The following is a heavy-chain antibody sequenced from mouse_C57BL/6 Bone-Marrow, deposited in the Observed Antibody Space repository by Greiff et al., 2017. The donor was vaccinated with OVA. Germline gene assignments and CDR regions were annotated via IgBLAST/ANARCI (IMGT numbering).Heavy chain of an antibody. D-gene: IGHD2-1*01. Sequence: VQLQQSGAELARPGASVKMSCKASGYTFTSYTMHWVKQRPGQGLEWIGYINPSSGYTKYNQKFKDKATLTADKSSITAYMQLSSLTSEDSAVYYCAIYGTPYFGYWGQGTTLTVSS. CDR2: INPSSGYT. J-gene: IGHJ2*01. V-gene: IGHV1-4*01. CDR3: AIYGTPYFGY. CDR1: GYTFTSYT.